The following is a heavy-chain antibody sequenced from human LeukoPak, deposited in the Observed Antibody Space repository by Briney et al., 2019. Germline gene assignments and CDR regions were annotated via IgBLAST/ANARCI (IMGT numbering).Heavy chain of an antibody. V-gene: IGHV4-34*01. CDR2: INHSGST. CDR3: ARLYYHYYGWGTYFDQ. Sequence: SETLSLTCAVYGGSFSGYYWSWIRQPPGKGLEWIGEINHSGSTNYNPSLKSRVTISVDTSKNQFSLKLSSVTAADTAVYYCARLYYHYYGWGTYFDQWGQGTLVTVS. D-gene: IGHD3-10*01. J-gene: IGHJ4*02. CDR1: GGSFSGYY.